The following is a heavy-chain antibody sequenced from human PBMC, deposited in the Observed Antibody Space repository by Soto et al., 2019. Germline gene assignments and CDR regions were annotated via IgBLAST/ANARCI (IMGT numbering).Heavy chain of an antibody. CDR3: ARDLLSRDGYNL. J-gene: IGHJ5*02. CDR1: GFTFSSYG. D-gene: IGHD5-12*01. V-gene: IGHV3-33*01. Sequence: SLRLSCAASGFTFSSYGMHWVRQAPGKGLEWVAVIWYDGSNKYYADSVKGRFTISRDNSKNTLYLQMNSLRAEDTAVYYCARDLLSRDGYNLWGQGTLVTVSS. CDR2: IWYDGSNK.